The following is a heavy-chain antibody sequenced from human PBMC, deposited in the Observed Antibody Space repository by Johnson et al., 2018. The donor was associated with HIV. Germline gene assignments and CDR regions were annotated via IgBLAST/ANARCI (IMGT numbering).Heavy chain of an antibody. CDR1: GFSFSDFS. CDR3: AKSTRGNWGSCFDI. CDR2: ISNDGSNK. J-gene: IGHJ3*02. D-gene: IGHD7-27*01. V-gene: IGHV3-30*07. Sequence: LVESGGGVVQPGRSLRLSCAASGFSFSDFSMHWVRQAPGKGLERVTVISNDGSNKLYADSVKGRFTISRDNAKNSLYLHMNSLRAEDTAVYYCAKSTRGNWGSCFDIWGQGTMVTVSS.